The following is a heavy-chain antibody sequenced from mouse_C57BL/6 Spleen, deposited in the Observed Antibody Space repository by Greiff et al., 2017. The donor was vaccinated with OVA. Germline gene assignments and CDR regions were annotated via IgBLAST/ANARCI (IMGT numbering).Heavy chain of an antibody. CDR2: IYPGSGNT. V-gene: IGHV1-76*01. CDR3: ARSDPFDY. Sequence: QVQLKQSGAELVRPGASVKLSCKASGYTFTDYYINWVKQRPGQGLEWIARIYPGSGNTYSNEKFKGKATLTAEKSSSTAYMQLSSLASEDSAVYFCARSDPFDYWGQGTTLTVSS. J-gene: IGHJ2*01. CDR1: GYTFTDYY.